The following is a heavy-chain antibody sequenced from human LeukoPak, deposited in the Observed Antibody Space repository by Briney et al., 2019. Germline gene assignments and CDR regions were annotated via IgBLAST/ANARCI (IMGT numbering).Heavy chain of an antibody. CDR2: IYYSGST. V-gene: IGHV4-59*01. J-gene: IGHJ4*02. D-gene: IGHD3-10*01. Sequence: GSLRLSCAASGFTFSSYAMHWIRQPPGKGLEWIGYIYYSGSTNYNPSLKSRVTISVDTSKNQFSLKLSSVTAADTAVYYCASARIGGYFDYWGQGTLVTVSS. CDR3: ASARIGGYFDY. CDR1: GFTFSSYA.